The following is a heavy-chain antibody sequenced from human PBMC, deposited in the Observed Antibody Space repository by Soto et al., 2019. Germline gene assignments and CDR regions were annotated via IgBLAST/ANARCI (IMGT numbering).Heavy chain of an antibody. D-gene: IGHD3-16*01. CDR1: GFTFGTYA. CDR3: ARDGVLGDKLNFDY. J-gene: IGHJ4*02. V-gene: IGHV3-30-3*01. Sequence: GGSLRLSCAASGFTFGTYAMHWVRQAPGKGPEWVAVISYDGTIKYYGDSVKGRFTVSRDNSKNTLYLQMNSLRAEVTAVYYCARDGVLGDKLNFDYWGQGTLVTVSS. CDR2: ISYDGTIK.